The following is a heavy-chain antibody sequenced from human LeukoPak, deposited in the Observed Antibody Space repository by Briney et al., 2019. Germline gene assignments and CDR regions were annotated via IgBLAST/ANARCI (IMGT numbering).Heavy chain of an antibody. CDR3: ARGDIVVVPAATFDY. V-gene: IGHV1-69*13. CDR1: GGTFTSYA. J-gene: IGHJ4*02. Sequence: ASVKVSCKASGGTFTSYAISWVRQAPGQGLEWMGGIIPIFGTANYAQKFQGRVTITADESTSTAYMELSSLRSEDTAVYYCARGDIVVVPAATFDYWGQGTLVTVSS. CDR2: IIPIFGTA. D-gene: IGHD2-2*01.